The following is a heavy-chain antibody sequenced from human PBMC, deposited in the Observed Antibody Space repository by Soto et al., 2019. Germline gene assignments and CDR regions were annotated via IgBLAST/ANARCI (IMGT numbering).Heavy chain of an antibody. CDR2: ISGRGGST. CDR1: GFTFSSYA. J-gene: IGHJ3*02. Sequence: EVQLLESGGGLVQPGGSLRLSCAASGFTFSSYAMSWVRQAPGKGLEWVSAISGRGGSTYYADSVKGRFTISRDNSKNTLYLQMNILRAEDTAVYYCAKDLGYCSSTSCHDAFDIWGQGTMVTVSS. V-gene: IGHV3-23*01. D-gene: IGHD2-2*01. CDR3: AKDLGYCSSTSCHDAFDI.